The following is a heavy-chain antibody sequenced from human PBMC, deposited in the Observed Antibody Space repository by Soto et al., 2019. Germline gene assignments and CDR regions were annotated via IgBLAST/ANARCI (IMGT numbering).Heavy chain of an antibody. Sequence: GGSLRLSCAASGFTFSSYGMHWVRQAPGKGLEWVAVISYDGSNKYYADSVKGRFTISRDNSKNTLYLQMNSLRAEDTAVYYCAKDPYSYGYVSWFDYGMDVWGQGTXVTVSS. CDR1: GFTFSSYG. CDR3: AKDPYSYGYVSWFDYGMDV. V-gene: IGHV3-30*18. J-gene: IGHJ6*02. D-gene: IGHD5-18*01. CDR2: ISYDGSNK.